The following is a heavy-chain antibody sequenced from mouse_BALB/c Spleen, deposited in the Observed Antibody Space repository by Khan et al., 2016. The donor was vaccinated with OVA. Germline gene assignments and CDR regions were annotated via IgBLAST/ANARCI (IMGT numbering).Heavy chain of an antibody. D-gene: IGHD1-1*01. V-gene: IGHV5-9-3*01. CDR2: ISSGGDYI. J-gene: IGHJ3*01. Sequence: EVELVESGGDLVKPGGSLELSCSASGFTFSTFAMSWVRQTPEKRLEWVATISSGGDYIYYPDSVKGRFTISRDNAKNTLYLQMSRLRTEDTAIYYCARHNYGPFAYWGQGTLVTVSA. CDR1: GFTFSTFA. CDR3: ARHNYGPFAY.